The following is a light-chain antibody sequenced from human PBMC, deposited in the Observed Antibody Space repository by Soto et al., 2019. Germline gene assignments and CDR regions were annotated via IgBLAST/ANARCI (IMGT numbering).Light chain of an antibody. CDR1: SSDIGGYNY. CDR2: GVS. J-gene: IGLJ2*01. Sequence: QSALTQPASVSGSPGQPITISCTGTSSDIGGYNYVSWYQQHPGKAPKLMIYGVSNRPSGVSGRFFGSKSGNTASLTISGLQPEDEADYYCSSYRSSIIPVVFGGGTKLTVL. CDR3: SSYRSSIIPVV. V-gene: IGLV2-14*01.